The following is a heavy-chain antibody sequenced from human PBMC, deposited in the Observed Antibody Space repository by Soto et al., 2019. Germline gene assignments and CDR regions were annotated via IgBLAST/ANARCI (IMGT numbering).Heavy chain of an antibody. D-gene: IGHD3-3*01. CDR3: ARGGQDFWSGPFDY. Sequence: AETLSLTCTVSDVSISTYFCNWIRQPAGKGLEWIGRIDSSGNTNYNPALKSRVTMSADTSRNQFSLKLNSVTAADTAVYYCARGGQDFWSGPFDYWGQGALVTVSS. CDR1: DVSISTYF. J-gene: IGHJ4*02. V-gene: IGHV4-4*07. CDR2: IDSSGNT.